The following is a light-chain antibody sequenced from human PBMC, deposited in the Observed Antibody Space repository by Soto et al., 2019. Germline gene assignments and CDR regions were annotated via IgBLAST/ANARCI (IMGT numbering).Light chain of an antibody. CDR3: QQSYSTPRT. V-gene: IGKV1-39*01. CDR2: VAS. Sequence: DIQMTQSPSSLSASVGDGVTITCRASQSISNYLNWYQQQPGKAPKLLIYVASTLQSGVPSRFSGSGSGTDFTLTISSLQPEDFASYYCQQSYSTPRTFGHGTKVEIK. CDR1: QSISNY. J-gene: IGKJ1*01.